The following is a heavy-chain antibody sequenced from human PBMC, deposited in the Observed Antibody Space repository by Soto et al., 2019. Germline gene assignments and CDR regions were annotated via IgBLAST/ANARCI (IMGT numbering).Heavy chain of an antibody. D-gene: IGHD3-10*01. CDR2: INAGNGNT. CDR3: ARGRITMVRGVSGAFDI. V-gene: IGHV1-3*01. Sequence: VKVSCKASGYTFTSYAMHWVRQAPGQRLEWMGWINAGNGNTKYSQKFQGRVTITRDTSASTAYMELSSLRSEDTAVYYCARGRITMVRGVSGAFDIWGQGTMVTVSS. CDR1: GYTFTSYA. J-gene: IGHJ3*02.